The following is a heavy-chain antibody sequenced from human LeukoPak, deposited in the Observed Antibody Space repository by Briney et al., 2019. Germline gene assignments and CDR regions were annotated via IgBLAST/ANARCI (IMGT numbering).Heavy chain of an antibody. Sequence: GGSLRLSCAASGFTFSSYAMHWVRQAPGKGLEWVAVISYDGSNKYYADSVKGRFTISRDNSKNTLYLQMNSLRAEDTAVYYCARVTVVVTAFADYWGQGTLDTVSS. CDR2: ISYDGSNK. D-gene: IGHD2-21*02. J-gene: IGHJ4*02. CDR1: GFTFSSYA. CDR3: ARVTVVVTAFADY. V-gene: IGHV3-30-3*01.